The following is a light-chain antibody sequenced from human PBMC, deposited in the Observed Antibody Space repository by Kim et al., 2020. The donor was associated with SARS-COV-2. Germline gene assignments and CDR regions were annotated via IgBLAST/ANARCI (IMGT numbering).Light chain of an antibody. CDR3: QSYASSLRGLV. V-gene: IGLV1-40*01. J-gene: IGLJ3*02. CDR1: SSNIRARYD. CDR2: AHT. Sequence: RVSISCPGSSSNIRARYDVQWYQQHPGTAPKPLTPAHTNRPSGVPDRFSGSKSGTSASLAITGLQAEDEADYYCQSYASSLRGLVFGGGTQLTVL.